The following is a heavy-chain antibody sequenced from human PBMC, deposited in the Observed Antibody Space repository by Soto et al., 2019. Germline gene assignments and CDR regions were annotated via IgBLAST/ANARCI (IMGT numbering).Heavy chain of an antibody. Sequence: QVQLVQSGAEVKKPGSSVKVSCKASGGTFSPYGMNWVRQAPGQGLEWMGSIIPLYGTTNYAQTFQGRVTITADESTSTVYMDLRSLRSEVTAIYYCARGPRATVTALDPWGQGTLVTVSS. D-gene: IGHD4-17*01. J-gene: IGHJ5*02. CDR2: IIPLYGTT. CDR1: GGTFSPYG. CDR3: ARGPRATVTALDP. V-gene: IGHV1-69*18.